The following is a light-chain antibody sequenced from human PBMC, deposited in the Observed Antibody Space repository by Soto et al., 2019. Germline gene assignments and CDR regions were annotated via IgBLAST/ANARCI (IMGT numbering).Light chain of an antibody. Sequence: EIVMTQSPATLSVSPGQRATLSCRASQSVGNGLAWYQQRPGQAPRLLIYDASARATGIPARFSGSGSGTEFTLTISSLQSEDFAVYFCQQYNYWPPWTFGQGTKVAIK. CDR1: QSVGNG. V-gene: IGKV3-15*01. CDR3: QQYNYWPPWT. J-gene: IGKJ1*01. CDR2: DAS.